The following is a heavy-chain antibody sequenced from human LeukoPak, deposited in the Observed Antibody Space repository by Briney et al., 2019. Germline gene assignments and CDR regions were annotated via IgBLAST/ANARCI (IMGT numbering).Heavy chain of an antibody. D-gene: IGHD5-12*01. J-gene: IGHJ4*02. V-gene: IGHV4-59*01. Sequence: NPSETLSLTCTVSGXSISNFYWSWIRQPPGKGLEWIGCIYYSGSTNYNPSLKSRVTISVDTSKNQFSLKLSSVTAADTAVYYCARGARGYSGYEYYFDYWGQGTLVTVSS. CDR1: GXSISNFY. CDR3: ARGARGYSGYEYYFDY. CDR2: IYYSGST.